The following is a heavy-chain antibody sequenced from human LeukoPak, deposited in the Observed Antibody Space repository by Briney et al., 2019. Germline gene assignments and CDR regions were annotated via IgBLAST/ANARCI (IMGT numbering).Heavy chain of an antibody. V-gene: IGHV4-59*01. Sequence: SETLSLTCTVSGGSISSYYWSWIRQPPGKGLEWIGYIYYSGSTNYNPSLKSRVTISVDTSKNQFSLKLSSVTAADTAVYYCARDGGPHYSSSAPTNWFDPWGQGTLVTVSS. CDR1: GGSISSYY. D-gene: IGHD6-6*01. J-gene: IGHJ5*02. CDR2: IYYSGST. CDR3: ARDGGPHYSSSAPTNWFDP.